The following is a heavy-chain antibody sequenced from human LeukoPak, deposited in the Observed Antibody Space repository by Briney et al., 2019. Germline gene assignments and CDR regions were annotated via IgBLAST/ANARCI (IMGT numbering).Heavy chain of an antibody. D-gene: IGHD3-10*01. CDR1: GYTFTSYG. CDR2: ISAYNGNT. Sequence: ASVKVSCKASGYTFTSYGISWVRQAPGQGLEWMGWISAYNGNTNYAQKLQGRVTMTTDTSTSTAYMELRSLRSDDTAVYYCARGKVVVRRVNWESWFDPWGQGTLVTVSS. J-gene: IGHJ5*02. V-gene: IGHV1-18*01. CDR3: ARGKVVVRRVNWESWFDP.